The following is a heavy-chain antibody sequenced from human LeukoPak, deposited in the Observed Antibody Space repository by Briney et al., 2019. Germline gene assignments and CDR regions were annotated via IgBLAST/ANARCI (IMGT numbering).Heavy chain of an antibody. CDR3: ARDLPAYYDILTGYYLAPDAFDI. V-gene: IGHV4-4*07. CDR1: GGSISSYY. D-gene: IGHD3-9*01. CDR2: IYTSGST. J-gene: IGHJ3*02. Sequence: SETLSLTCTVSGGSISSYYWSWIRQPAGKGLEWIGRIYTSGSTNYNPSLKSRVTMSVDTSKNQFSLKLSSVTAADTAVYYCARDLPAYYDILTGYYLAPDAFDIWGQGTMVTVSS.